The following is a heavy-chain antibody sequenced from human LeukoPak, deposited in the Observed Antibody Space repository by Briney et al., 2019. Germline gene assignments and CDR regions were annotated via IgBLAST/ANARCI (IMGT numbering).Heavy chain of an antibody. CDR2: IYYSGST. J-gene: IGHJ6*02. CDR1: GGSISSSSYY. D-gene: IGHD5-24*01. CDR3: ARHRGRDGYNFYYYGMDV. V-gene: IGHV4-39*01. Sequence: SETLSLTCTVSGGSISSSSYYWGWIRQPPGTGLEWIGSIYYSGSTYYNPSLKSRVTISVDTSKNQFSLKLSSVTAADTAVYYCARHRGRDGYNFYYYGMDVWGQGTTVTVSS.